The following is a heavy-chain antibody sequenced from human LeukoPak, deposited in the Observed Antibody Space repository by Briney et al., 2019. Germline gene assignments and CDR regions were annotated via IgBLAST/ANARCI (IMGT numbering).Heavy chain of an antibody. D-gene: IGHD6-19*01. CDR2: IYYSGST. Sequence: SETLSLTCTVSGGSISSYYWSWIRQPPGKGLEWIGYIYYSGSTNHNPSLKSRVTISVDTSKNQFSLKLSSVTAADTAVYYCARDSDSSGWYRFDYWGQGTLVTVSS. CDR1: GGSISSYY. V-gene: IGHV4-59*01. J-gene: IGHJ4*02. CDR3: ARDSDSSGWYRFDY.